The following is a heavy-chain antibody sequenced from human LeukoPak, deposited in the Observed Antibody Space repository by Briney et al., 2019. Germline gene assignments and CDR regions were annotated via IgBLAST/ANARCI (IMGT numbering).Heavy chain of an antibody. J-gene: IGHJ1*01. Sequence: ASVKVSCKASGYTFTDYYLHWVRQAPGQGLECMGWINPNSGGPNYARKFQGRVTMTRDTSITTAYMEVNGLRSDDTAVYYCARVKEETSATILDYFLLWGQGTLVTVSS. D-gene: IGHD5-12*01. CDR2: INPNSGGP. V-gene: IGHV1-2*02. CDR1: GYTFTDYY. CDR3: ARVKEETSATILDYFLL.